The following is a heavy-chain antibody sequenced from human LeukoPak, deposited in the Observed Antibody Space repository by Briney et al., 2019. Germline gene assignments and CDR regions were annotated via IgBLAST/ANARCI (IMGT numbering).Heavy chain of an antibody. D-gene: IGHD6-19*01. CDR3: ASSRQQWLVLFDY. Sequence: GASVKVSCKASGYTFTGYYMHWGGQAPGQGLEWMGWINPNSGGTNYAQKFQGRVTMTRDTSISTAYMELSRLRSDDTAVYYCASSRQQWLVLFDYWGQGTLVTVSS. CDR2: INPNSGGT. V-gene: IGHV1-2*02. J-gene: IGHJ4*02. CDR1: GYTFTGYY.